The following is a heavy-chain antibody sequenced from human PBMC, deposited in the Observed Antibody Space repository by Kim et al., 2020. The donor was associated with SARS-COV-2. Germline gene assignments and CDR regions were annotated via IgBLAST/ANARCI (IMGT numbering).Heavy chain of an antibody. J-gene: IGHJ6*02. CDR2: IWYDGSNK. CDR1: GFTFSSYG. D-gene: IGHD4-4*01. CDR3: AKGYTWDYSNYYYYGMDV. Sequence: GGSLRLSCAASGFTFSSYGMHWVRQAPGKGLEWVAVIWYDGSNKYYADSVKGRFTISRDNSKNTLYLQMNSLRAEDTAVYYCAKGYTWDYSNYYYYGMDVWGQGNTVTVSS. V-gene: IGHV3-33*06.